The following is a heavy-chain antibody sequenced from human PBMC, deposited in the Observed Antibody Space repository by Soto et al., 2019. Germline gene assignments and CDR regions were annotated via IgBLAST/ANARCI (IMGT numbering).Heavy chain of an antibody. CDR3: AGGQYYFDY. D-gene: IGHD3-16*01. Sequence: QVQLVESGGGVVQPGRSLRLSCAASGFGFSSYGMRWVRQAPGKGLDWLAVISYDGSNKYYADSVKGQFTISRDNAKDSLYLKINSLRDEDTAVYYCAGGQYYFDYCGQGTLVPVSS. V-gene: IGHV3-30*03. CDR1: GFGFSSYG. J-gene: IGHJ4*02. CDR2: ISYDGSNK.